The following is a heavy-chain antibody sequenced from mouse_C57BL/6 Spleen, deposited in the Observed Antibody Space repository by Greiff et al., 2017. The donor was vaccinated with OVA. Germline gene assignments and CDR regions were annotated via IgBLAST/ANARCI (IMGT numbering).Heavy chain of an antibody. J-gene: IGHJ3*01. V-gene: IGHV1-42*01. D-gene: IGHD2-1*01. CDR2: INPSTGGT. Sequence: EVQLQQSGPELVKPGASVKISCKASGYSFTGYYMNWVKQSPEKSLEWIGEINPSTGGTTYNQKFKAKATLTVDKSSSTAYMQLKSLTSEDSAVYYCARIYYPLRFAYWGQGTLVTVSA. CDR1: GYSFTGYY. CDR3: ARIYYPLRFAY.